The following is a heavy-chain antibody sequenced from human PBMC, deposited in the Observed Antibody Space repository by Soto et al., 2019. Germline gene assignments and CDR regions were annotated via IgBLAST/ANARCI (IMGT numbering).Heavy chain of an antibody. CDR1: GGTFSSYT. D-gene: IGHD2-21*02. Sequence: QVQLVQSGAEVKKPGSSVKVSSKASGGTFSSYTISWVRQAPGQGLEWMGRIIPILGIANYAQKFQGRVTITADKSTSTAYMELSSLRSEDTAVYYCASYCGGDCYISWGQGTLVTVSS. CDR2: IIPILGIA. J-gene: IGHJ4*02. CDR3: ASYCGGDCYIS. V-gene: IGHV1-69*02.